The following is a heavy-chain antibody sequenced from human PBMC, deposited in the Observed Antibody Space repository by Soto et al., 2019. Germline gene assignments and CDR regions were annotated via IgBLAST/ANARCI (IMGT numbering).Heavy chain of an antibody. Sequence: PGGSLRLSCAASGFTFSSYGMHWVRQAPGKGLEWVAVISYDGSNKYYADSVKGRFTISRDNSKNTLYLQMNSLRAEDTAVYYCAIIAAAGPFDYWGKGTLVTVSS. CDR1: GFTFSSYG. CDR2: ISYDGSNK. V-gene: IGHV3-30*03. CDR3: AIIAAAGPFDY. D-gene: IGHD6-13*01. J-gene: IGHJ4*02.